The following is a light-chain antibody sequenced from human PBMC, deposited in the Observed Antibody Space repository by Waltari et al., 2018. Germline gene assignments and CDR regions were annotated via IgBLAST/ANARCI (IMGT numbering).Light chain of an antibody. Sequence: AIQMTQSPSSLSASVGDRVTITCRASQGIRNDLGWYLQKPGKAPKRLIYAASNLQSGVPARFSGSGSGTYFTLTISSLQAEDVAVYYCQQYAASPWTFGQGTKVEVK. CDR3: QQYAASPWT. V-gene: IGKV1-6*01. J-gene: IGKJ1*01. CDR1: QGIRND. CDR2: AAS.